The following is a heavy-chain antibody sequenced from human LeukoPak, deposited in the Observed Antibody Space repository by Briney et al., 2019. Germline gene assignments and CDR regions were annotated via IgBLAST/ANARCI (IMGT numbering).Heavy chain of an antibody. D-gene: IGHD3-3*01. CDR1: GGSVSTYY. CDR2: IYHSGST. J-gene: IGHJ6*03. CDR3: ARDTYYDFWSGNYYYYMDV. Sequence: PSETLSLTCTVSGGSVSTYYWSWIRQPPGRGLEWIGYIYHSGSTNYNPSLKSRVTISVDTSKNQFSLKLSSVTAADTAVCYCARDTYYDFWSGNYYYYMDVWGKGTTVTVSS. V-gene: IGHV4-59*02.